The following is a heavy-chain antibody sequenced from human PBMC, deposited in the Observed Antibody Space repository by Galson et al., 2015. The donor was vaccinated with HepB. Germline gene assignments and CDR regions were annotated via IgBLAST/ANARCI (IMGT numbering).Heavy chain of an antibody. V-gene: IGHV3-30*04. Sequence: SLRLSCATSGFTFTGYALHWVRQAPGKGLEWLAVISTDGSREHYADSVKGRFTISRDSSKNTLYLQMNSLRSEDTAVYYCAREGDPTSSSWFCEEHWGQGTLVAVSS. CDR2: ISTDGSRE. CDR3: AREGDPTSSSWFCEEH. D-gene: IGHD6-13*01. CDR1: GFTFTGYA. J-gene: IGHJ4*02.